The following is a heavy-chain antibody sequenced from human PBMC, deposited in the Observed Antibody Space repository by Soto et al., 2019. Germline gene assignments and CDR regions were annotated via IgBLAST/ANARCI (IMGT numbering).Heavy chain of an antibody. CDR3: AIVVTAIPDY. Sequence: PGGSLRLSCAASGFTFSSYEMNWVRQAPGKGLEWVSYISSSGSTIYYADSVKGRFTISRDNAKNSLYLQMSSLRAEDTAVYYCAIVVTAIPDYWGQGTLVTVSS. J-gene: IGHJ4*02. D-gene: IGHD2-21*02. CDR2: ISSSGSTI. V-gene: IGHV3-48*03. CDR1: GFTFSSYE.